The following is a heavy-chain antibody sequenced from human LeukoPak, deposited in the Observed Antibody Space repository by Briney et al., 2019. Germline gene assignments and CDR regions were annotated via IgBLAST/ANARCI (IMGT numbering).Heavy chain of an antibody. CDR3: ARPHPEYSSWFDP. CDR1: GGSISSYY. V-gene: IGHV4-4*09. J-gene: IGHJ5*02. CDR2: IYTSGST. Sequence: PSETLSLTCTVSGGSISSYYWSWIRQPPGKGLEWIGYIYTSGSTNYNPSLKSRVTISVDTSKNQFSLKLSSVTAADTAVYYCARPHPEYSSWFDPWGQGTLVTVSS. D-gene: IGHD4-11*01.